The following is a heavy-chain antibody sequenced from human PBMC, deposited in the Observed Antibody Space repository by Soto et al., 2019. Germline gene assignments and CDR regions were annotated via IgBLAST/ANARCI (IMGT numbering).Heavy chain of an antibody. V-gene: IGHV4-30-2*01. CDR1: GGSISSGGYS. Sequence: SETLSLTCAVSGGSISSGGYSWSWIRQPPGKGLEWIGYIYHSGSTYYNPSLKSRVTISVDRSKNQFSLKLSSVTAADTAVYYCARERIAARPLYNWFDPWGQGTLVTVSS. CDR3: ARERIAARPLYNWFDP. J-gene: IGHJ5*02. D-gene: IGHD6-6*01. CDR2: IYHSGST.